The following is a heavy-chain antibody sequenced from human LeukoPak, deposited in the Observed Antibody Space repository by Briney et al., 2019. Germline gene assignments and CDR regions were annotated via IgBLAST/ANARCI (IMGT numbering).Heavy chain of an antibody. D-gene: IGHD2-15*01. CDR2: ISFDGGNK. CDR1: GFTFSSYA. J-gene: IGHJ4*02. CDR3: ARDVLEEVVAASIDY. Sequence: GGSLRLSCAASGFTFSSYAMNWARQAPGKGLEWVADISFDGGNKYYADSVKGRFTISRDNSKNTVYLQMNSLRAEDTAVYYCARDVLEEVVAASIDYWGQGTLVTVSS. V-gene: IGHV3-30*07.